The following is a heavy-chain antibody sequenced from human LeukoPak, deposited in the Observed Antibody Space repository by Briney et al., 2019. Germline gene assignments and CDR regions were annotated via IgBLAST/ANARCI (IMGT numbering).Heavy chain of an antibody. J-gene: IGHJ3*02. CDR1: GFTFSSYG. CDR3: ARDRYCSGGSCFLDAFDI. Sequence: GGSLRLSCAASGFTFSSYGMHWVRQAPGKGLEWVAVIWYDGSNKYYADSVKGRFTISRDNSKNTLYLQMNSLRAEDSAVYYCARDRYCSGGSCFLDAFDIWGRGTMVTVSS. V-gene: IGHV3-33*01. CDR2: IWYDGSNK. D-gene: IGHD2-15*01.